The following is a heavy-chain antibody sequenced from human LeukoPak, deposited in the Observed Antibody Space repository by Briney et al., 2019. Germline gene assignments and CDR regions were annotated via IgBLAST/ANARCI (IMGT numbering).Heavy chain of an antibody. CDR1: GYTFITYS. CDR2: IQPGDSET. V-gene: IGHV5-51*01. Sequence: GESLNLSCKASGYTFITYSIAWVRQMPGQGLEWMAIIQPGDSETRYSPSFQGQVTSSVDESISTAYLQWSSLKASDTVMYYCARHVKEWLVDYWGQGTLVTVSS. CDR3: ARHVKEWLVDY. D-gene: IGHD6-19*01. J-gene: IGHJ4*02.